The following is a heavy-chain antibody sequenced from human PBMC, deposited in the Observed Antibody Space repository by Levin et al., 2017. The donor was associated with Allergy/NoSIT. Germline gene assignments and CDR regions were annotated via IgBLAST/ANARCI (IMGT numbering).Heavy chain of an antibody. CDR2: IKRDGVEK. CDR3: ARGNFWSVSMTLYYFDY. CDR1: GFTLSSYW. J-gene: IGHJ4*02. Sequence: HPGGSLRLSCAASGFTLSSYWMAWVRQAPGQGLEWVANIKRDGVEKYYVDSVEGRFTISRDTAKNSLYLQMNSLRAEDTAVYYCARGNFWSVSMTLYYFDYWGQGTLVTVSS. V-gene: IGHV3-7*01. D-gene: IGHD3-3*01.